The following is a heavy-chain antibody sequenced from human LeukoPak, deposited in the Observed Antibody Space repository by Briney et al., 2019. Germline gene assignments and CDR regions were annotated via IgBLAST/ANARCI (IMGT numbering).Heavy chain of an antibody. D-gene: IGHD3-16*01. CDR2: IYTSGST. CDR3: ARQPGTGGINL. CDR1: GGSISSYI. J-gene: IGHJ4*02. Sequence: SETLSLTCSLSGGSISSYIWSWIRQPPGKGLEWIGYIYTSGSTDYNPSLKSRVTISVDRSKNQFSLKLNSVTAADTAFYYCARQPGTGGINLWGQGTLVTVSS. V-gene: IGHV4-4*09.